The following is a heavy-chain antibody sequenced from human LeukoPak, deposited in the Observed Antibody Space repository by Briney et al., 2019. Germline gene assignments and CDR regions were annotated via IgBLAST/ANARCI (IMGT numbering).Heavy chain of an antibody. Sequence: PSQTLSLTCTVSGGSISSGSYYWSWIRQPAGKGLEWTGRIYTSGSTNYNPSLKSRVTISVDTSKNQFSLKLSSVTAADTAVYYCARGYYDSSGYHNWFDPWGQGTLVTVSS. J-gene: IGHJ5*02. V-gene: IGHV4-61*02. CDR1: GGSISSGSYY. CDR3: ARGYYDSSGYHNWFDP. CDR2: IYTSGST. D-gene: IGHD3-22*01.